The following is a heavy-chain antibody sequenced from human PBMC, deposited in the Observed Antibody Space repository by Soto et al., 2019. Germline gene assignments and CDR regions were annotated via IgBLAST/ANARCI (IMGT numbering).Heavy chain of an antibody. CDR3: AKDHLTTTVTTVGY. D-gene: IGHD4-17*01. V-gene: IGHV3-30*18. CDR2: ISYHGSDK. J-gene: IGHJ4*02. Sequence: QVQLVESGGGVAQPGRSLRLSCAASGFTFSNYGMHWVRQAPGKGLEWVAVISYHGSDKYYADSVKGRFTISRDNSKNTLYLQMDSLRAEDTAVCYCAKDHLTTTVTTVGYWGQGTRVSVSS. CDR1: GFTFSNYG.